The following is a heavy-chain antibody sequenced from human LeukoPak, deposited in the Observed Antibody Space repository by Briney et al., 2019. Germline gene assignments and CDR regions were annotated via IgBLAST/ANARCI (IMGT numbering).Heavy chain of an antibody. CDR3: AREEVGYDY. V-gene: IGHV4-39*02. D-gene: IGHD2-15*01. Sequence: SETLSLTCTVSGGSISSSSHYWGWIRQPPGKGLDWIGSIYYSGSTYYNPSLMSRVTISVDTSKNQFSLKLSSVTAADTAVYYCAREEVGYDYWGQGTLVTVSS. J-gene: IGHJ4*02. CDR1: GGSISSSSHY. CDR2: IYYSGST.